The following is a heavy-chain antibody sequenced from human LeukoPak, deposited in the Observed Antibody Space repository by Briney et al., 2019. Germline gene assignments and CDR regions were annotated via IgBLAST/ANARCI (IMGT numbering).Heavy chain of an antibody. CDR3: AFDFWSGYYPFDY. V-gene: IGHV1-2*02. CDR1: GYTFTGYY. D-gene: IGHD3-3*01. J-gene: IGHJ4*02. Sequence: ASVKVSCKASGYTFTGYYIHWVRQAPGQGLEWMGWINPNSGGTNYAQKFQGRVTMTRDTSISTAYMELSRLRSDDTAVYYCAFDFWSGYYPFDYWGQGTLVTVSS. CDR2: INPNSGGT.